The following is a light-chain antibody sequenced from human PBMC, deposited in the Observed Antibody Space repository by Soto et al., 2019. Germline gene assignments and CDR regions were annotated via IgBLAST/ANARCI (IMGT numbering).Light chain of an antibody. CDR1: QSVSSN. V-gene: IGKV3-15*01. Sequence: EIVMTQSPATLSVSPGERATLSCRASQSVSSNLAWYQQKPGQAPRLLIYGASTRATGIPARFSGSGSGTEFTLTISSLQSEDFAVYYCQQYNNLPPWTFGQGTMV. CDR3: QQYNNLPPWT. CDR2: GAS. J-gene: IGKJ1*01.